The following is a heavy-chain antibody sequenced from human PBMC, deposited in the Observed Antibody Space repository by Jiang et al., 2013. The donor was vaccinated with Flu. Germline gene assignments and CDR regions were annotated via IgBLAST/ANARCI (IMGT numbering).Heavy chain of an antibody. CDR1: GFTFSSYG. J-gene: IGHJ4*02. D-gene: IGHD3-10*01. V-gene: IGHV3-33*01. CDR2: IWYDGSNK. CDR3: ARSPPGSIMDH. Sequence: QLVESGGGVVQPGRSLRLSCAASGFTFSSYGMHWVRQAPGKGLEWVAVIWYDGSNKYYAESVKGRFTISRDNSKNTMYLQMNNLRAEDTAVYYCARSPPGSIMDHWGQGTLVTASS.